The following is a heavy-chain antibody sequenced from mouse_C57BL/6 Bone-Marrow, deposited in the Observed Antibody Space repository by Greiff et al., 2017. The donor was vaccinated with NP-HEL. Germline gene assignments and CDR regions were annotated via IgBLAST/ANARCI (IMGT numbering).Heavy chain of an antibody. CDR1: GYTFTSYW. D-gene: IGHD1-1*01. Sequence: QVKLQQPGADLVKPGASVKLSCKASGYTFTSYWMHWVKQRPGRGLEWIGRIDPNSGGTKFNEKFKTKATLTVDKPSSTAYMQLSSLTSEDSAVYYCARYYYGSRGWYFDVWGTGTTVTVSS. CDR3: ARYYYGSRGWYFDV. J-gene: IGHJ1*03. V-gene: IGHV1-72*01. CDR2: IDPNSGGT.